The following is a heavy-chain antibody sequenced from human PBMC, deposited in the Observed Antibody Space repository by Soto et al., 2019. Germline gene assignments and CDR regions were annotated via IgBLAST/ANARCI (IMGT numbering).Heavy chain of an antibody. V-gene: IGHV3-30*04. D-gene: IGHD6-6*01. CDR3: ARNEYSGSSDY. CDR1: GFTFRNYA. CDR2: ISYDGRNK. J-gene: IGHJ4*02. Sequence: GGSLRLSCAASGFTFRNYAMHWVRQAPGKGLEWVAVISYDGRNKYYAGSVKGRFTISRDNSKNTLYLQMNSLRAEDTALYYCARNEYSGSSDYWGQGTLVTVSS.